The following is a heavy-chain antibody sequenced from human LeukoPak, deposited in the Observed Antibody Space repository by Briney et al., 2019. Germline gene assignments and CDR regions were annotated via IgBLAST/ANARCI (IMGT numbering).Heavy chain of an antibody. CDR1: GYSFTSYW. CDR3: ARHGGYCSSTTCYTAGFDP. V-gene: IGHV5-51*01. CDR2: IYPGDSDT. D-gene: IGHD2-2*02. J-gene: IGHJ5*02. Sequence: GESLKISCKGSGYSFTSYWIGWVRQMPGKGLEWMGIIYPGDSDTRYSPSFQGQVTISADKSISTAYLQWSSLKASDTAMYYCARHGGYCSSTTCYTAGFDPWGQGTLVTVSS.